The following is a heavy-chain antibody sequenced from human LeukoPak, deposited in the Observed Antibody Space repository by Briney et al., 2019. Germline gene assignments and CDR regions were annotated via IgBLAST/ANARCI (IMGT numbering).Heavy chain of an antibody. CDR2: INNNGGTT. Sequence: GGSLRLSCSASGFTFTSYAMHWVRQAPGKGLQYVSAINNNGGTTFYADSVKGRFTTSRDNSKNTLYLQMSSLRAEDTAVYYCVKVGTSGWPGPYYFDCWGQGTLVTVSS. J-gene: IGHJ4*02. D-gene: IGHD6-19*01. V-gene: IGHV3-64D*06. CDR3: VKVGTSGWPGPYYFDC. CDR1: GFTFTSYA.